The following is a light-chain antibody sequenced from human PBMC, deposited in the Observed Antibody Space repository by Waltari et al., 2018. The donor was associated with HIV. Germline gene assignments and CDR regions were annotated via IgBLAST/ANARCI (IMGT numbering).Light chain of an antibody. CDR3: QQYGSSPRT. CDR2: GAS. V-gene: IGKV3-20*01. Sequence: EIVLTQSPGTLSLSPGERATLSCRASQSVSSSYLAWYQQKPGQATRLLIYGASSRATVIPDLFSGSGYRTDFTLTISRLEPEHFAVYYCQQYGSSPRTFGQGTKVEIK. J-gene: IGKJ1*01. CDR1: QSVSSSY.